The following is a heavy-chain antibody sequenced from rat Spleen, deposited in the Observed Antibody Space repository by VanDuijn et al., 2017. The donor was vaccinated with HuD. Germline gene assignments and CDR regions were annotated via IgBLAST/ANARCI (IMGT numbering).Heavy chain of an antibody. J-gene: IGHJ3*01. CDR1: GLSFASNS. V-gene: IGHV2-47*01. CDR2: IWESGGT. Sequence: QVQLKESGPGLVQPSQTLSLTCTVSGLSFASNSVTWIRQPPGKGLEWMATIWESGGTAYNPGFKSRLSISRDTSRSQVFLKMNSLQTEDTAMYFCAIGSTTMRFAYWSQGTLVTVSS. CDR3: AIGSTTMRFAY. D-gene: IGHD1-5*01.